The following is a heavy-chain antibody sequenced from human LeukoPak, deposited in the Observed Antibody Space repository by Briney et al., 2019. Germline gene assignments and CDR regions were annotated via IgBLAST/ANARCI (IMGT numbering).Heavy chain of an antibody. CDR3: AKDKYSSSYCFDY. Sequence: PGRSLRLSCAASGFTFSSYGMHWVRQAPGKGLEWVAVISYDGSNKYYADSVKGRFTISRDNSKNTLYLQMNSLRAEDTAVYYCAKDKYSSSYCFDYWGQGSLVTVSS. V-gene: IGHV3-30*18. J-gene: IGHJ4*02. CDR2: ISYDGSNK. D-gene: IGHD6-6*01. CDR1: GFTFSSYG.